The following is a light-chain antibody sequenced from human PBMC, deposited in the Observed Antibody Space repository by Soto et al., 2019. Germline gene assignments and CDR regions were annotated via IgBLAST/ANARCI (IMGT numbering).Light chain of an antibody. J-gene: IGKJ1*01. V-gene: IGKV3-20*01. CDR2: DAS. CDR3: QQYGSSGT. Sequence: ERVWAQYPGPPSFSPGERATLSCRVSQSVSYYLAWYQQKPGQAPRLLIYDASNRATGIPDRFSGSGSGTDFTLTISRLEPEDFAVYYCQQYGSSGTFGQGTKVDNK. CDR1: QSVSYY.